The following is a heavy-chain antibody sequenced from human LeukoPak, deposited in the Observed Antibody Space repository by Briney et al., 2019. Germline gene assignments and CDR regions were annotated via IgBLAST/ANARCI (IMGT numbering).Heavy chain of an antibody. CDR3: ARDVYRTTYDYGPINWFDP. Sequence: SQTLSLTCTVSGGSTSSGGYYWSWIRQHPGKGLEWIGYIYYSGSTYYNPSLKSRVTISVDTSKNQFSLKLSSVTAADTAVYYCARDVYRTTYDYGPINWFDPWGQGTLVTVSS. J-gene: IGHJ5*02. V-gene: IGHV4-31*03. CDR1: GGSTSSGGYY. D-gene: IGHD4-17*01. CDR2: IYYSGST.